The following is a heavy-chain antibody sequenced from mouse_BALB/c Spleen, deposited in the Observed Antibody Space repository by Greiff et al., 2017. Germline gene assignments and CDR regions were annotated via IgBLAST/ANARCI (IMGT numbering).Heavy chain of an antibody. D-gene: IGHD1-2*01. Sequence: VQLQQSGAELAKPGASVKMSCKASGYTFTSYWMHWVKQRPGQGLEWIGYINPSTGYTEYNQKFKDKATLTADKSSSTAYMQLSSLTSEDSAVYYCARASYGYGFAYWGQGTLVTVSA. CDR1: GYTFTSYW. V-gene: IGHV1-7*01. CDR3: ARASYGYGFAY. J-gene: IGHJ3*01. CDR2: INPSTGYT.